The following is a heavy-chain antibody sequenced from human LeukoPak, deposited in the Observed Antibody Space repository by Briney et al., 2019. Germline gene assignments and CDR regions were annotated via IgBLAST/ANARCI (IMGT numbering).Heavy chain of an antibody. J-gene: IGHJ4*02. CDR3: ARDSTGYGYEEWN. CDR2: IRYDGSNK. CDR1: GFTFSSYG. Sequence: GGSLRLSCAASGFTFSSYGMHWVRQAPGKGLEWVAFIRYDGSNKYYADSVKGRFTISRDNAKNSLYLQMNSLRAEDTALYYCARDSTGYGYEEWNWGQGTLVTVSS. D-gene: IGHD5-18*01. V-gene: IGHV3-30*02.